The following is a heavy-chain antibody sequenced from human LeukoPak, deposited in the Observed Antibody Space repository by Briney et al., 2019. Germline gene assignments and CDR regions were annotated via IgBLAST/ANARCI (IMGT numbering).Heavy chain of an antibody. CDR1: GGSFSGYY. CDR2: INHSGST. CDR3: AIYRGYSGYDYLGDAFDI. J-gene: IGHJ3*02. V-gene: IGHV4-34*01. D-gene: IGHD5-12*01. Sequence: SETLSLTCAVYGGSFSGYYWSRIRQPPGKGLEWIGEINHSGSTNYNPSLKSRVTISVDTSKNQFSLKLSSVTAADTAVYYCAIYRGYSGYDYLGDAFDIWGQGTMVTVSS.